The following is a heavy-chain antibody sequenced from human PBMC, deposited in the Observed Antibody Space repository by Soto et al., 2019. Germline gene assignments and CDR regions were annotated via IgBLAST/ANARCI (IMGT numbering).Heavy chain of an antibody. CDR1: GYTFTSYG. Sequence: QVQLVQSGAEVKKPGASVKVSCKASGYTFTSYGISWVRQAPGQGLEWMGWISAYNGNTNYAQKLQGRVTMTTDTSTSTAYMELRSLRSDDTAVYYCARDSDYYDSSGYTRCDYWGQGTLVTVSS. D-gene: IGHD3-22*01. CDR3: ARDSDYYDSSGYTRCDY. CDR2: ISAYNGNT. J-gene: IGHJ4*02. V-gene: IGHV1-18*01.